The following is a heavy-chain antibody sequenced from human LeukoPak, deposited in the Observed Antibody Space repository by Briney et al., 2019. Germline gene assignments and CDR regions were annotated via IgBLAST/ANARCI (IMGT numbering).Heavy chain of an antibody. Sequence: PGGSLRLSCAASGFTFDDYTMYWVRQPPGKGLEWVSLLTWNADRTYYADSVKGRLTISRDNSKNSLYLQMNSLKIEDTALYYCARDIAVAATGGAFDYWGQGTLVTVSS. CDR2: LTWNADRT. V-gene: IGHV3-43*01. CDR1: GFTFDDYT. CDR3: ARDIAVAATGGAFDY. J-gene: IGHJ4*02. D-gene: IGHD2-15*01.